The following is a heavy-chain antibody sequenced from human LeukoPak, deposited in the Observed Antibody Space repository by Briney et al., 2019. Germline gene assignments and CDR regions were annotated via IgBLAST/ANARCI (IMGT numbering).Heavy chain of an antibody. V-gene: IGHV3-9*01. Sequence: GGSLRLSCAASGFTFDDYAMHWVRQAPGKGLEWVSGISWNSGSIGYADSVKGRFTISRDNAKNSLYLQMNSLRAEDTALYYCAKGPDRYSSSSYWGQGTLATVSS. CDR3: AKGPDRYSSSSY. CDR2: ISWNSGSI. J-gene: IGHJ4*02. D-gene: IGHD6-6*01. CDR1: GFTFDDYA.